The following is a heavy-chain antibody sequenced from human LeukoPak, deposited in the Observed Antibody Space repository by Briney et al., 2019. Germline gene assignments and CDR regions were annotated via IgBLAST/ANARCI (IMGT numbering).Heavy chain of an antibody. Sequence: GESLKISCQGSGYIFTSNWIGWVRQLPGKGLEWMGIIYPGDSDTRYSPSFEGQVTISVDKSISTAYLQWSSLKASDTAMYYCARQTRDGSGSRGYSFDFWGQGTLVAVSS. CDR1: GYIFTSNW. V-gene: IGHV5-51*01. CDR3: ARQTRDGSGSRGYSFDF. CDR2: IYPGDSDT. D-gene: IGHD3-10*01. J-gene: IGHJ4*02.